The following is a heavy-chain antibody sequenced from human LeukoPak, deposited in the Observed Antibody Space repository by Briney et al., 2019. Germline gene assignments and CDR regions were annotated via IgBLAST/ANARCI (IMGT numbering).Heavy chain of an antibody. CDR2: INTNTGNP. J-gene: IGHJ4*02. D-gene: IGHD3-16*01. Sequence: ASVKVSCKASGGTFSSYAISWVRQAPGQGLEWMGWINTNTGNPTYAQGFTGRFVFSLDTSVSTAYLQISSLKAEDTAVYYCARDRGRGFRYFDYWGQGTLVTVSS. CDR1: GGTFSSYA. V-gene: IGHV7-4-1*02. CDR3: ARDRGRGFRYFDY.